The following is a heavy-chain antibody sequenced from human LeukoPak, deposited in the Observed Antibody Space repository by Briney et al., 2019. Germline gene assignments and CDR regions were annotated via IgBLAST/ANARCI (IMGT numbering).Heavy chain of an antibody. J-gene: IGHJ6*03. CDR2: INPNSGNT. CDR3: ARGLNGGSGWFLYSYMDV. CDR1: GYTFTGYY. D-gene: IGHD6-19*01. Sequence: ASVKVSCKASGYTFTGYYMHWVRQAPGQGLEWMGWINPNSGNTGYAQKFQGRVTITRNTSISTAYMELSSLRSEDTAVYYCARGLNGGSGWFLYSYMDVWGKGTTVTVSS. V-gene: IGHV1-8*03.